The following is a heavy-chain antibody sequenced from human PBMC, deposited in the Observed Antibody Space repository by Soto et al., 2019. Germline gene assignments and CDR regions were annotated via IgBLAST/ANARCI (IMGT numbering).Heavy chain of an antibody. CDR1: GFTFSSYA. CDR2: ISGSGGST. CDR3: AKDFLLPRYSSSWYPHDY. V-gene: IGHV3-23*01. D-gene: IGHD6-13*01. Sequence: GGSLRLSCAASGFTFSSYAMSWVRQAPGKGLEWVSAISGSGGSTYYADSVKGRFTISRDNSKNTLYLQMNSLRAEDTAVYYCAKDFLLPRYSSSWYPHDYWGQGTLVTVSS. J-gene: IGHJ4*02.